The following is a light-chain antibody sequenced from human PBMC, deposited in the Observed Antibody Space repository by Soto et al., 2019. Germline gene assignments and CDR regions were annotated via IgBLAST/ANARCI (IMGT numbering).Light chain of an antibody. CDR2: AAS. Sequence: EFVLTHSPGTLSLSPGEIATLSCRASQTVRNNYLAWYQQKPGQAPRLLIYAASSRATGIPDRFSGGGSGTDFTLTISRLEPEDSAVYYCQNHGTTFGQGTKVDIK. CDR1: QTVRNNY. V-gene: IGKV3-20*01. CDR3: QNHGTT. J-gene: IGKJ1*01.